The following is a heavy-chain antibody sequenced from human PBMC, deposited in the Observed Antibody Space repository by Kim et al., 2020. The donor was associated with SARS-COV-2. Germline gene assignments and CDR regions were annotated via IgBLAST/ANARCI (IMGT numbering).Heavy chain of an antibody. CDR1: GFTFSSYA. CDR3: AIVGATSPDY. D-gene: IGHD1-26*01. CDR2: ISGRGDST. V-gene: IGHV3-23*01. J-gene: IGHJ4*02. Sequence: GGSLRLSCAASGFTFSSYAMSWIRQAPGKGLEWVSSISGRGDSTYYADSVKGRFTISRDNSKNTLYLQLNSLRAEDTAVYYCAIVGATSPDYWGQGTLVT.